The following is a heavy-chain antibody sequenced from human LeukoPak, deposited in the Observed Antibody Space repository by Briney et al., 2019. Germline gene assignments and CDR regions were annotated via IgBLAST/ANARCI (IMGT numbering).Heavy chain of an antibody. V-gene: IGHV1-18*01. D-gene: IGHD3-22*01. J-gene: IGHJ4*02. CDR2: ISAYNGNT. CDR3: ARDLRRYDSSGYYYY. CDR1: GYTFTSYG. Sequence: ASVKVSCKASGYTFTSYGISWVRQAPGQGLEWMGWISAYNGNTNYAQKLQGRVTMTTDTSTSTDYMELRSLRSDDTAVYYCARDLRRYDSSGYYYYWGQGTLVTVSS.